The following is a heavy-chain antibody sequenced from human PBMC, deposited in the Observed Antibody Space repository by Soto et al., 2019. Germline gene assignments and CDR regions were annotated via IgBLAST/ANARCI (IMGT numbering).Heavy chain of an antibody. D-gene: IGHD3-3*01. CDR2: MNPNSGNT. V-gene: IGHV1-8*01. CDR3: ARGDFWSGRGTNDI. CDR1: GYTFTSYD. J-gene: IGHJ3*02. Sequence: GASVKVSFKASGYTFTSYDINWVRQATGQGLEWMGWMNPNSGNTGYAQKFQGRVTMTRNTSISTAYMELSSLRSEDTAVYYCARGDFWSGRGTNDIWGQGTMVTVSS.